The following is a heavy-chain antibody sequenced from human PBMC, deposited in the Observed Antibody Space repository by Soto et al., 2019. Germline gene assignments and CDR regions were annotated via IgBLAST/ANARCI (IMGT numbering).Heavy chain of an antibody. V-gene: IGHV1-2*04. CDR1: GYTFTGYY. D-gene: IGHD3-10*01. Sequence: QVQLVQSGAEVKKPGASVKVSCKASGYTFTGYYMHWVRQAPGQGLEWMGWINPNSGGTNYAQKFQGWVTMTRDTSISTAYMELSRLRSDDTAVYYCARDNPLYGSGSYQFEYWGQGTLVTVSS. CDR3: ARDNPLYGSGSYQFEY. J-gene: IGHJ4*02. CDR2: INPNSGGT.